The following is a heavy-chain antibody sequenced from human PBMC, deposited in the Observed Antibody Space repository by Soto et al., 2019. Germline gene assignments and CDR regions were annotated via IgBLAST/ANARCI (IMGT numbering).Heavy chain of an antibody. V-gene: IGHV1-69*02. CDR2: VNPILSMS. CDR1: GDTFSFYT. CDR3: ATSYVSGYQAFDY. D-gene: IGHD3-10*01. J-gene: IGHJ4*02. Sequence: QVQMVQSGAEVKKPGSSVKVSCKASGDTFSFYTINWVRQAPGLGLEWMGRVNPILSMSNYAQKIQCRVTMTADKSTSTAYMELRSLISEDTAFYDCATSYVSGYQAFDYWGQGALVTVSS.